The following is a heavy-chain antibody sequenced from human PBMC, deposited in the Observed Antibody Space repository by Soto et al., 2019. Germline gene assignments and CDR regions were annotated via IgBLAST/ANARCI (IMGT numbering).Heavy chain of an antibody. CDR1: GYSFTSYW. J-gene: IGHJ6*02. CDR2: IYPGDSDT. CDR3: ARDRGGYYCDSSGYSYGMDV. V-gene: IGHV5-51*01. D-gene: IGHD3-22*01. Sequence: GESLKISCKGSGYSFTSYWIGWVRQMPGKGLEWMGIIYPGDSDTRYSPSFQGQVTISADKSISTAYLQWSSLKASDTAMYYCARDRGGYYCDSSGYSYGMDVWGQGTTVTVSS.